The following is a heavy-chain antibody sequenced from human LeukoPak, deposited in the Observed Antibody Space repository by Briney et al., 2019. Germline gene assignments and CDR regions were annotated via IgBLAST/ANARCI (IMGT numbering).Heavy chain of an antibody. CDR3: ARGISMIAPDY. V-gene: IGHV1-69*13. CDR1: GGTFSGYA. D-gene: IGHD3-22*01. Sequence: GASVKVSCKASGGTFSGYAISWVRQAPGQGLEWMGGIIPIFGTANYAQKFQGRVTITADESTSTAYMELSSLRSEDTAVYYCARGISMIAPDYWGQGTLVTVSS. CDR2: IIPIFGTA. J-gene: IGHJ4*02.